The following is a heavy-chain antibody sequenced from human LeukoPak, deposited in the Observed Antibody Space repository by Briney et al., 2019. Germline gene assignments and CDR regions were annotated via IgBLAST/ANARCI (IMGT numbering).Heavy chain of an antibody. V-gene: IGHV3-21*01. CDR2: ISSSSSYI. J-gene: IGHJ3*01. Sequence: GGALRLSCAASGCTFSIYSMNWVRQAPGKGLEWVSSISSSSSYIYYADSVKGRFTISRDNAKNSLYLQMNSLRAEDTAVYYCVRNAAMAADVWGQGTMVTVSS. CDR1: GCTFSIYS. D-gene: IGHD5-18*01. CDR3: VRNAAMAADV.